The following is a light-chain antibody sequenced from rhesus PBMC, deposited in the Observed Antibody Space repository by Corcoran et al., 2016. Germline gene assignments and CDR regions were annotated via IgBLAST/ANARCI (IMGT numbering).Light chain of an antibody. CDR2: KAS. J-gene: IGKJ2*01. CDR1: QSISSW. V-gene: IGKV1-22*01. CDR3: LQYSSSPYS. Sequence: DIQMTQSPSSLSASVGDTVTITCRASQSISSWVDWYQQKPGKAPKLLIYKASSLQSGVPSRFSGSGSGTDFTLTISSLQPEDFATYYCLQYSSSPYSFGPGTKVEIK.